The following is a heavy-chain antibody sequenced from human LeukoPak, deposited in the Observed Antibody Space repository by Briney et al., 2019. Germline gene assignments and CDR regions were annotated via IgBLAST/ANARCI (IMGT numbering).Heavy chain of an antibody. V-gene: IGHV3-23*01. D-gene: IGHD1-26*01. CDR2: ISGSGGST. J-gene: IGHJ4*02. CDR1: GFTFSSYA. Sequence: RGSLRLSCAASGFTFSSYAMSWVRQAPGKGLEWVSAISGSGGSTYYADSVKGRFTISRDNSKNTLYLQMNSLRAEDAAVYYCASSEWELPYYFDYWGQGTLVTVSS. CDR3: ASSEWELPYYFDY.